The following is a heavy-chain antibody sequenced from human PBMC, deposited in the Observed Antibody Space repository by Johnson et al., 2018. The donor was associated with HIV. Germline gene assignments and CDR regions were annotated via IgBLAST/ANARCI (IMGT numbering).Heavy chain of an antibody. CDR3: AKDVGGWELVLDAFDI. CDR1: GFTFSSYG. D-gene: IGHD1-26*01. CDR2: IWYDGTNK. J-gene: IGHJ3*02. V-gene: IGHV3-33*06. Sequence: VLLLESGGGVVQPGRSLRLSCAASGFTFSSYGMHWVRQAPGKGLEWVAVIWYDGTNKYYADSVKGRFTISRDNSKNTLYLQMNSLRAEDTAVYYCAKDVGGWELVLDAFDIWGQGTMVTVSS.